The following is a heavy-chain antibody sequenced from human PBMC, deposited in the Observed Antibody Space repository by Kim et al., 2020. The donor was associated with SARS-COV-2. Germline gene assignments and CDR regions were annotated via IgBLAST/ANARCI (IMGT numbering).Heavy chain of an antibody. J-gene: IGHJ4*02. V-gene: IGHV3-74*01. D-gene: IGHD1-26*01. Sequence: NTLKGRFTIYRDNAKDTLYLQMNSLRDEDTAVYYCARRYYSGSYYYFDYWGQGTRVTVSS. CDR3: ARRYYSGSYYYFDY.